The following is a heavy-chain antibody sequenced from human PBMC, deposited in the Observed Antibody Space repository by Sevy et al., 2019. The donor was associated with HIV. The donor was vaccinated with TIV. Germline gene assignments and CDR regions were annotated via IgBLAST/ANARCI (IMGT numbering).Heavy chain of an antibody. Sequence: EGSLRLSCAASGFSFSTYSMNWVRQAPGKGLEWVSYISTSSSTIYYADSVKGRFTISRDNAKRSLYLQMNSLRDEDTAVYYCARVAAVASTLYYFDFWGQGTLVTVSS. D-gene: IGHD6-19*01. CDR3: ARVAAVASTLYYFDF. V-gene: IGHV3-48*02. CDR1: GFSFSTYS. J-gene: IGHJ4*02. CDR2: ISTSSSTI.